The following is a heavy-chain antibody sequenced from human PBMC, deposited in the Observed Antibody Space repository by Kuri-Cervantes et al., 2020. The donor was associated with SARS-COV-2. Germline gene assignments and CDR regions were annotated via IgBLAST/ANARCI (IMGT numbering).Heavy chain of an antibody. D-gene: IGHD1-1*01. CDR2: ISYDGSNK. CDR3: ARVAKSGWNANNWFDP. V-gene: IGHV3-30*14. CDR1: GFTFSSYA. Sequence: GGSLRLSCAASGFTFSSYAMHWVRQAPGKGLEWVAVISYDGSNKYYADSVKGRFTISRDNSKNTLYLQMNSLRAEDTAVYYCARVAKSGWNANNWFDPWGQGTLVTVSS. J-gene: IGHJ5*02.